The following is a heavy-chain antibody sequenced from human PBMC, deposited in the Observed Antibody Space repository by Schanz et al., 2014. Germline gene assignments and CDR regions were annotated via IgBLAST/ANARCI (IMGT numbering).Heavy chain of an antibody. J-gene: IGHJ3*02. Sequence: QVQLVQSGAEVKKPGSSVKVSCKASGGTFSSFGINWVRQAPGQGLEWMGRIIPSLGLAKYEQKFQDKVTITADTSTTTAYMELSGLRSEDTAVYYCARDIQYHYDTSGPVGALDIWGQGTGVTVSS. D-gene: IGHD3-22*01. CDR3: ARDIQYHYDTSGPVGALDI. CDR2: IIPSLGLA. CDR1: GGTFSSFG. V-gene: IGHV1-69*09.